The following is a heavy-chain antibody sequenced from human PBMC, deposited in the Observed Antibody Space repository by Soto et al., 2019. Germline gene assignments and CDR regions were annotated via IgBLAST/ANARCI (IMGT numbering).Heavy chain of an antibody. CDR3: ARDPITIFGVVIRAFDI. D-gene: IGHD3-3*01. Sequence: SETLCLTCAVXGGSFSGYYWSGIRQPPGKGLEWIGEINHSGSTNYNPSLKSRVTISVDTSKNQFSLKLSSVTAADTAVYYCARDPITIFGVVIRAFDIWGKGKMVTVSS. CDR1: GGSFSGYY. J-gene: IGHJ3*02. V-gene: IGHV4-34*01. CDR2: INHSGST.